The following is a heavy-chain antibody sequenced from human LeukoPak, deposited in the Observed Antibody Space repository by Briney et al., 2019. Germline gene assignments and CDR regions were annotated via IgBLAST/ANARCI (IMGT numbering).Heavy chain of an antibody. CDR2: INSDGTTT. J-gene: IGHJ6*02. CDR1: GFTFSSYW. Sequence: GGSLRLSCAASGFTFSSYWMHWVRQAPGKGLVWVSRINSDGTTTVYADSVRGRFTISRDNAKNTLYLQMNSLRADDTAVYYCAGCSGGSCYSRGKYGVDVWGQGTTVIVSS. V-gene: IGHV3-74*01. D-gene: IGHD2-15*01. CDR3: AGCSGGSCYSRGKYGVDV.